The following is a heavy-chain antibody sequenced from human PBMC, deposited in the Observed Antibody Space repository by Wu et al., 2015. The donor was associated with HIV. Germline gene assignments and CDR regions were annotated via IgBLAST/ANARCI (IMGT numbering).Heavy chain of an antibody. V-gene: IGHV1-2*02. CDR2: INPNSGGT. CDR1: GYTFTSYD. Sequence: QVQLVQSGAEVKKPGASVKVSCKASGYTFTSYDINWVRQAPGQGLEWMGWINPNSGGTNYAQKFQGRVTMTRDTSINTAYMELSRLRSDDTAVYYCARGRDLNYDWVAGARSPSTYFDYWGQGTLVTVSS. D-gene: IGHD3-16*01. J-gene: IGHJ4*02. CDR3: ARGRDLNYDWVAGARSPSTYFDY.